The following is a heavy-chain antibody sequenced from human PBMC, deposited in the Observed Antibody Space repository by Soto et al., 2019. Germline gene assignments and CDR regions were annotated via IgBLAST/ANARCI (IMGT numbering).Heavy chain of an antibody. J-gene: IGHJ6*02. CDR3: ARDQQRLVRGSYYYGMDV. Sequence: EVQLVESGGGLVQPGGSLRLSCAASGFTFNNYSINWVRQAPGKGLEWVSYISSSSSTIYYAGSVKGRFTISRDNAKNSLYLQMNSLRDEGTAVYYCARDQQRLVRGSYYYGMDVWGQGTTVTVSS. CDR2: ISSSSSTI. V-gene: IGHV3-48*02. D-gene: IGHD6-13*01. CDR1: GFTFNNYS.